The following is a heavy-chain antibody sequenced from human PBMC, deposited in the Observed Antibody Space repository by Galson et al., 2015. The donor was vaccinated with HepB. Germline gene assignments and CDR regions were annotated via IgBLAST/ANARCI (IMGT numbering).Heavy chain of an antibody. J-gene: IGHJ4*02. CDR1: GFTFSSYA. CDR3: ARDLGNCSSTSCYIGYYFDY. CDR2: ISYDGSNK. V-gene: IGHV3-30-3*01. Sequence: SLRLSCAASGFTFSSYAMHWVRQAPGKGLEWVAVISYDGSNKYYADSVKGRFTISRGNSKNTLYLQMNSLRAEDTAVYYCARDLGNCSSTSCYIGYYFDYWGQGTLVTVSS. D-gene: IGHD2-2*02.